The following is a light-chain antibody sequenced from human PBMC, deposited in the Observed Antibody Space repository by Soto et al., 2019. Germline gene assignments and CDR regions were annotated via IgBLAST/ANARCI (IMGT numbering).Light chain of an antibody. CDR2: GAS. CDR3: QQYGSSHP. V-gene: IGKV3-20*01. J-gene: IGKJ2*01. Sequence: EKGLTQAPGARSLSPRERATLSCRASQSINGNFLVWYQQKLGQAPRLLIYGASSRATGIPDRFSGSGSGTDFTLTISRLEPEDFAVYYCQQYGSSHPFG. CDR1: QSINGNF.